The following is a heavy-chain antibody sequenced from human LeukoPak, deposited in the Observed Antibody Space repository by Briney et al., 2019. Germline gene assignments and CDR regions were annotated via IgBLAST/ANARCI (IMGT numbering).Heavy chain of an antibody. V-gene: IGHV3-30*18. CDR1: GFTFSSYG. CDR3: AKARVRGWLQFRDAFDI. J-gene: IGHJ3*02. Sequence: PGRSLRLSCAASGFTFSSYGMHWVRQAPGKGLEWVAVISYDGSNKYYADSVKGRFTISRDNSKNTLYLQMNSLRAEDTAVYYCAKARVRGWLQFRDAFDIWGQGTMVTVSS. D-gene: IGHD5-24*01. CDR2: ISYDGSNK.